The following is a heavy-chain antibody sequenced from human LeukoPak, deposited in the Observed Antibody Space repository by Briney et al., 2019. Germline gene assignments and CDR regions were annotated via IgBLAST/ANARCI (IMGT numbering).Heavy chain of an antibody. V-gene: IGHV3-33*06. J-gene: IGHJ4*02. CDR1: GFTFSSYG. CDR2: IWDDGSNN. CDR3: AKDHPTHYYGSGTYGPRGYSDY. Sequence: GRSLRLSCAASGFTFSSYGMHWVRQAPGKGLEWVALIWDDGSNNYYADSVKGRFTISRDNSKNTLYLQMNSLRAEDTAVYYCAKDHPTHYYGSGTYGPRGYSDYWGQGTLVTVSS. D-gene: IGHD3-10*01.